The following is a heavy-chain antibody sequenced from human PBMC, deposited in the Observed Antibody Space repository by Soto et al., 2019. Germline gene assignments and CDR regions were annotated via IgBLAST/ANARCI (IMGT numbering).Heavy chain of an antibody. CDR1: GGTFSSYA. CDR2: IIPIFGTA. Sequence: SVKVSCKASGGTFSSYAISWVRQAPGQGLEWMGGIIPIFGTANYAQKFQGRVTITADESTSTAYMELSSLRSEDTAVYYCARVGCSSTSCYFLNWFDPWGQGTLVTVSS. D-gene: IGHD2-2*01. J-gene: IGHJ5*02. V-gene: IGHV1-69*13. CDR3: ARVGCSSTSCYFLNWFDP.